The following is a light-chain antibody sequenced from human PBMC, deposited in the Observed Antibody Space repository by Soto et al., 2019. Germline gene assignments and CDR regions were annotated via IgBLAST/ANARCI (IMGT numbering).Light chain of an antibody. V-gene: IGKV3-15*01. CDR1: QGIGDT. CDR3: QQYNKWPLT. Sequence: EVVLTQSPATLSVSPGEGVTLSCRASQGIGDTLAWYQQTPGQAPRLLIYGASTRATGIPVRFSGSASGTEFTLTISSLQSEDFTVYYCQQYNKWPLTFGQGTKVDIK. CDR2: GAS. J-gene: IGKJ1*01.